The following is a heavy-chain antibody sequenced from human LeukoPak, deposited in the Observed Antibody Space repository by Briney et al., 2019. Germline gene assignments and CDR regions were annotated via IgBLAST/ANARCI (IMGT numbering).Heavy chain of an antibody. J-gene: IGHJ4*02. D-gene: IGHD3-10*01. V-gene: IGHV3-23*01. Sequence: GRSLRLSCAASGFTFTTYAMSWVRQAPGRGLEWVPAISNSGGSTYYAGSVKGRFTISRDNSKNTVYLQINSLRAEDTAIYYCARRGYGSGSYYFDYWGQGTLVTVSS. CDR2: ISNSGGST. CDR1: GFTFTTYA. CDR3: ARRGYGSGSYYFDY.